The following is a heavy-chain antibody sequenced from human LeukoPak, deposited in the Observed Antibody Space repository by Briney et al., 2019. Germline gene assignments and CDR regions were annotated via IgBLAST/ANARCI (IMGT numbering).Heavy chain of an antibody. Sequence: GGSLRLSCAASGFTFNSYAMSWVRQAPGKGLQWVSVISGSGGSTFYADSVKGRFTISRDNSKNTLYLQMNSLRAEDTAVYYCAKDSAKKYDDYWGQGTLVTVSS. CDR1: GFTFNSYA. V-gene: IGHV3-23*01. D-gene: IGHD2/OR15-2a*01. J-gene: IGHJ4*02. CDR3: AKDSAKKYDDY. CDR2: ISGSGGST.